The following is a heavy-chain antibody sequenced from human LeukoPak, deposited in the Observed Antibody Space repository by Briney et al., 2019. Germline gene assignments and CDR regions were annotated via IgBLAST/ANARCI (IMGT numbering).Heavy chain of an antibody. CDR1: GFTFSSYA. J-gene: IGHJ6*03. V-gene: IGHV3-23*01. CDR3: AKGDFDPRNPTEGYYCYMDV. CDR2: ISGSGGST. D-gene: IGHD3-9*01. Sequence: GGSLRLSCAASGFTFSSYAMSWVRQAPGKGLEWVSAISGSGGSTYYADSVKGRFTISRDNSKNTLYLQMNSLRAEDTAVYHCAKGDFDPRNPTEGYYCYMDVWGKGTTVTVSS.